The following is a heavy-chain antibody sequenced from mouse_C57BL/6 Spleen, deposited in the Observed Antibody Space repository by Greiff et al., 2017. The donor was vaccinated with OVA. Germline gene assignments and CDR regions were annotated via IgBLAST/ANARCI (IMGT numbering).Heavy chain of an antibody. D-gene: IGHD1-1*01. V-gene: IGHV3-6*01. J-gene: IGHJ2*01. CDR1: GYSITSGYY. CDR3: ARDLYYYGSSYKGY. Sequence: ESGPGLVKPSQSLSLTCSVTGYSITSGYYWHWIRQFPGNKLEWMGYISYDGRNNYNPSLKNRISITRDTSKNQFFLKLNSVTTEDTATYYCARDLYYYGSSYKGYWGQGTTLTVSS. CDR2: ISYDGRN.